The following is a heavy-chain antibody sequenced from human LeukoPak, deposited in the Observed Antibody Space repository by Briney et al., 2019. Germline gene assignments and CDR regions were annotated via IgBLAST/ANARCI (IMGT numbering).Heavy chain of an antibody. V-gene: IGHV3-23*01. D-gene: IGHD5-12*01. CDR1: GFTFSNYV. J-gene: IGHJ4*02. CDR3: ARDREWLRPQDY. Sequence: GGSLRLSCAASGFTFSNYVMSWVRQTPGKGLECVSTISGSGGSTYYADSVKGRFTISRDNSKNTLYLQMNTLRAEDTAIYFCARDREWLRPQDYWGQGTLVTVSS. CDR2: ISGSGGST.